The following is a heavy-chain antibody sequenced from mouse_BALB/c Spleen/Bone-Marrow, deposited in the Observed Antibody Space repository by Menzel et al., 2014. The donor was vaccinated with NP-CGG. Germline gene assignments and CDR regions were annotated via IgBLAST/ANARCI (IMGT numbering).Heavy chain of an antibody. V-gene: IGHV5-17*02. Sequence: EVKVVESGGGLVQPGGSRKLSCAASGFTFSSFGMHWVRQAPEKGLEWVAYISNGSSTIYYADTVKGRFTISRDNPKNTPFLQMTSLRSEDTAMYYCARKGAMITHYYAMDYWGQGTSVTVPS. CDR3: ARKGAMITHYYAMDY. CDR2: ISNGSSTI. J-gene: IGHJ4*01. D-gene: IGHD2-4*01. CDR1: GFTFSSFG.